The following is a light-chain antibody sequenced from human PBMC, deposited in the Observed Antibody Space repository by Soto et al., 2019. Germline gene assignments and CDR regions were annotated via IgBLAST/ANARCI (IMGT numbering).Light chain of an antibody. CDR1: QSVSSSS. V-gene: IGKV3-20*01. J-gene: IGKJ1*01. Sequence: EIVLTQFPDTLSLSPGERATLSCRASQSVSSSSLAWYQQKRGQAPRLLIHGASSRATGIPDRFSGSGSGTDFTLTISRXEPEDFAVYYCQQYGSSPRTFGQGTKVDIK. CDR2: GAS. CDR3: QQYGSSPRT.